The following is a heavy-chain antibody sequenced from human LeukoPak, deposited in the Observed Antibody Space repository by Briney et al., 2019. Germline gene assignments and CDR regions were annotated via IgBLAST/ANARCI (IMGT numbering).Heavy chain of an antibody. CDR3: ARDSSLLWFGERLAPIDY. J-gene: IGHJ4*02. V-gene: IGHV3-7*03. Sequence: GALVLYCAASGFTFSSYWMRWVRQPPGKGLEWVANIKQEGSEKYYVDSVKGRFTISRDNAKNSLYLQMNSLRADDTAVYYCARDSSLLWFGERLAPIDYWGQGTLVTVSS. D-gene: IGHD3-10*01. CDR2: IKQEGSEK. CDR1: GFTFSSYW.